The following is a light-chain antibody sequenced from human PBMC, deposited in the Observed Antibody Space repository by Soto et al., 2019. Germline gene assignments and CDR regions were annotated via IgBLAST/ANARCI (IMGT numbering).Light chain of an antibody. CDR3: HRYDSSPLS. J-gene: IGKJ4*02. V-gene: IGKV3-20*01. Sequence: EIVLTQSPGTLSLSPGERATLSCRASQSVSSSYLAGYQQKPGEAPRLLIYGASSRATGIPDRFSGSGSGKDFTVTISRLEPEDFALYHCHRYDSSPLSVGGGTKVEI. CDR2: GAS. CDR1: QSVSSSY.